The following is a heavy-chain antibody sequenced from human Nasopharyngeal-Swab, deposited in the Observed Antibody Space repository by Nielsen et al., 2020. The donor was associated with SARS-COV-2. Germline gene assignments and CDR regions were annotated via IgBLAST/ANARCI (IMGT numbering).Heavy chain of an antibody. CDR2: IYWDDYK. CDR1: GLSLSTTALG. D-gene: IGHD1-26*01. CDR3: AHRRGATRPFDY. J-gene: IGHJ4*02. Sequence: SGPTLVKPRQTFSLTCTFSGLSLSTTALGVGGIRQPPGKALAWLALIYWDDYKRYSPSLKSRLTITKDTFKNQVVLTMTNMDPVDTATYYCAHRRGATRPFDYWGQGTLVTVSS. V-gene: IGHV2-5*02.